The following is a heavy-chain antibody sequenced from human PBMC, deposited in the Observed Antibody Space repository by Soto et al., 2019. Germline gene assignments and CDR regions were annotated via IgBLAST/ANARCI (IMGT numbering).Heavy chain of an antibody. J-gene: IGHJ6*02. D-gene: IGHD1-20*01. CDR2: IYYLGNA. CDR1: GGSISRCSSY. V-gene: IGHV4-39*07. Sequence: TSENLSLRCTVSGGSISRCSSYLGWIRHSLGNVLDWVGCIYYLGNANYNPSLGSRVTMSVDSSKDQFSLKLTSVTFADTAVYYCARSMVFGTKGMEVWGQGTPVTVSS. CDR3: ARSMVFGTKGMEV.